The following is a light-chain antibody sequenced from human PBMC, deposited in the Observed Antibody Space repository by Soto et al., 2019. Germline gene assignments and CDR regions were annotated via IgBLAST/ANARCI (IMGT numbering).Light chain of an antibody. J-gene: IGKJ4*01. CDR3: QQYNNWPPLT. CDR1: QSVSSN. V-gene: IGKV3D-15*01. CDR2: GAS. Sequence: ETVMTQSPATLSVSPGERATLSCRASQSVSSNLAWHQQKPGQPPRLLIYGASTRATGIPARFSGNGSGTEFTLTISSLQSEDFAVYYCQQYNNWPPLTFGGGTKVEIK.